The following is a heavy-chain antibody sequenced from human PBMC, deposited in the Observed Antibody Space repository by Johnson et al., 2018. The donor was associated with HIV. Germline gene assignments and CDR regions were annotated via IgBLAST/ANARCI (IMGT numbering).Heavy chain of an antibody. J-gene: IGHJ3*02. CDR3: AKATELEDAFDI. D-gene: IGHD1-26*01. CDR1: GFIFSNYA. V-gene: IGHV3-30-3*01. CDR2: ISYDGSNK. Sequence: QVQLVESGGGVVQPGRSLRLSCAASGFIFSNYAMHWVRQAPGKGLEWVAVISYDGSNKYYADSVKGRFTISRDNAKNSLYLQMNSLRAEDTALYYCAKATELEDAFDIWGQGTMVTVSS.